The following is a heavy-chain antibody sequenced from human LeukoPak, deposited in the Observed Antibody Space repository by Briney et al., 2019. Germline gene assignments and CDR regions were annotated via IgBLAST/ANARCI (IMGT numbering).Heavy chain of an antibody. J-gene: IGHJ4*02. V-gene: IGHV3-74*01. CDR1: GFTFSRYW. CDR3: ARGDILSTYYDQPFLDS. D-gene: IGHD3-9*01. Sequence: GGSLRLSCAASGFTFSRYWMHWVRQAPGKGLVRVSRINSDGSNTIYADSVKGRFTVSRDNSKNTLYLQMNSLRAEDTAIYYCARGDILSTYYDQPFLDSWGQGTLVTVSS. CDR2: INSDGSNT.